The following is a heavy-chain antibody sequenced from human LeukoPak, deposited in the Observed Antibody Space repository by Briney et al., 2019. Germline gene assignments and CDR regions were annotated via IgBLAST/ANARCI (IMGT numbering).Heavy chain of an antibody. D-gene: IGHD3-10*01. CDR2: INHSGST. CDR1: GGSFSGYY. Sequence: SETLSLTCAVYGGSFSGYYWSWIRQPPGKGLEWIGEINHSGSTNYNPSLKSRVTISVDTSKNQFSLKLSSVTAADTAVYYCARVLPWFGAGRERTNWFDPWGQGTLVTVSS. V-gene: IGHV4-34*01. CDR3: ARVLPWFGAGRERTNWFDP. J-gene: IGHJ5*02.